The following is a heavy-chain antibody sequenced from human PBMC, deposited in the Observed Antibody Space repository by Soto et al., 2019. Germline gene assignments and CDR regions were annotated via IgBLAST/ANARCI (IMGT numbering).Heavy chain of an antibody. CDR2: IKTKTDGGTT. J-gene: IGHJ4*02. V-gene: IGHV3-15*07. Sequence: EVQLVESGGGLVKPGGSLRLSCAASGFTFSYAWMNWVRQAPGKGLEWVGRIKTKTDGGTTDYAAPVKGRFAISRDDSKNTLYLQVNSLKTEDTAVYYCTTDGGQSYFGPGSMGYRYWGQGTLVTVSS. CDR1: GFTFSYAW. CDR3: TTDGGQSYFGPGSMGYRY. D-gene: IGHD3-10*01.